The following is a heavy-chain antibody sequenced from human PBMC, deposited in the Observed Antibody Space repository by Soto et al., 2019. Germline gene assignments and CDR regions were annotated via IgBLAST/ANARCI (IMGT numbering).Heavy chain of an antibody. CDR1: GFTFNNYA. Sequence: QVQLVESGGGVVQPGRSLTLSCAASGFTFNNYAMTWVRQAPGKGLEWVAVISHDGSKKAHADSVKGRFAISRDNSKNTLNLQMNSLRVEDTAVYYCAKDRVWGQGTRVTVSS. CDR2: ISHDGSKK. J-gene: IGHJ4*02. CDR3: AKDRV. V-gene: IGHV3-30*18.